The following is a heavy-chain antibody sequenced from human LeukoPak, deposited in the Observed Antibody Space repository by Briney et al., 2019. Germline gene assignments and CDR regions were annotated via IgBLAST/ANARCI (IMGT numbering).Heavy chain of an antibody. Sequence: GSLSLSCAAYSFTASDNYMDWVSQAPGKGLKWVGSILKKANSYHTHYAESVKGIFAISRDDSQNSLYLQMNILNIEDTAVDYCARVEAYSYGFDYWGQGTLVTVSS. D-gene: IGHD5-18*01. CDR2: ILKKANSYHT. V-gene: IGHV3-72*01. J-gene: IGHJ4*02. CDR3: ARVEAYSYGFDY. CDR1: SFTASDNY.